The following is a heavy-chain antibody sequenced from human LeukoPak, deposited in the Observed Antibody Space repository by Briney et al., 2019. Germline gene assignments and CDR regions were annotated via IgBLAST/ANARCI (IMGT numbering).Heavy chain of an antibody. CDR1: GFTFSSHW. Sequence: SLRLSCAASGFTFSSHWMSWVRQAPGKALEGVANIKQDGSEKYYVDSVKGRFTISRDNAKNSLYLQMNSLRAEDTAVYYCARDRGGMVRGVNNWFDPWGQGTLVTVSS. V-gene: IGHV3-7*01. J-gene: IGHJ5*02. CDR2: IKQDGSEK. CDR3: ARDRGGMVRGVNNWFDP. D-gene: IGHD3-10*01.